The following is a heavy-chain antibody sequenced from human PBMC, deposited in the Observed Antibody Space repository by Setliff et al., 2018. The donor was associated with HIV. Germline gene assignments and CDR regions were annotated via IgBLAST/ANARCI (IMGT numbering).Heavy chain of an antibody. CDR2: FDLEDGET. Sequence: ASVKVSCKVSGYMLTELSRHWVRQAPGKGLEWMGGFDLEDGETIYAQKFQGRVTMTEDTSTDTAYMELSSLRSEDTAVYYCATGTKRAFDYWGQGTLVTVS. CDR3: ATGTKRAFDY. J-gene: IGHJ4*02. CDR1: GYMLTELS. V-gene: IGHV1-24*01.